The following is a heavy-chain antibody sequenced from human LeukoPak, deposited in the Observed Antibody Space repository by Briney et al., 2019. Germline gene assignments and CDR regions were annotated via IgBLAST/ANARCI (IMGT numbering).Heavy chain of an antibody. D-gene: IGHD6-19*01. CDR3: ARASTVAVAANFFDY. V-gene: IGHV5-51*01. J-gene: IGHJ4*02. CDR1: GYNFAIYW. CDR2: IYPGDSDT. Sequence: GESLKISCKGSGYNFAIYWIGWVRQMPGKGLEWMGIIYPGDSDTRYSPSFRGQVIISADKSISTAYLQWSSLKASDTAMYYCARASTVAVAANFFDYWGQGTPVTVSS.